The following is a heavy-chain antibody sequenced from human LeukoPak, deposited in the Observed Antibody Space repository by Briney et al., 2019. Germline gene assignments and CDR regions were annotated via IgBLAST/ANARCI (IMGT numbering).Heavy chain of an antibody. CDR2: INPNSGGT. V-gene: IGHV1-2*02. D-gene: IGHD2-21*02. J-gene: IGHJ6*03. Sequence: ASVKVSCKASGYTFTGYYMYWVRQAPGQGLEWMGWINPNSGGTNYAQKFQGRVTMTRDTSISTAYMELSSLRSDDSAVYYCARGVTGAYYYYYMDVWGKGTTVTVSS. CDR1: GYTFTGYY. CDR3: ARGVTGAYYYYYMDV.